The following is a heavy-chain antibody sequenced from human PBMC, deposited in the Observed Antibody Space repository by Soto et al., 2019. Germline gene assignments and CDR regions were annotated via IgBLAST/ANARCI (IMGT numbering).Heavy chain of an antibody. D-gene: IGHD4-17*01. CDR2: IYHSGST. CDR1: SGSVSSSNW. Sequence: SETLSLTCAVSSGSVSSSNWWSWVRQPPGKGLEWIGEIYHSGSTNYNPSLKSRVTISVDKSKNQFSLKLSSVTAADTAVYYCARLHSVTRLFDYWGQGTLVTVSS. CDR3: ARLHSVTRLFDY. J-gene: IGHJ4*02. V-gene: IGHV4-4*02.